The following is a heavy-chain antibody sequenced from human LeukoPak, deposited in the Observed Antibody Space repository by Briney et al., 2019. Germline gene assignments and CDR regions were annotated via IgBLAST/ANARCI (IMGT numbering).Heavy chain of an antibody. CDR2: INWNGGST. D-gene: IGHD3/OR15-3a*01. V-gene: IGHV3-20*04. Sequence: GGSLRLSCAASGFIFDDYGMSWVRQAPGKGLEGVSGINWNGGSTHYADSVKGRFTMSRDSAKNYLYLQMNSLRAEDTALYYCARGAADDLYYMDVWGKGTTVTVSS. CDR1: GFIFDDYG. J-gene: IGHJ6*03. CDR3: ARGAADDLYYMDV.